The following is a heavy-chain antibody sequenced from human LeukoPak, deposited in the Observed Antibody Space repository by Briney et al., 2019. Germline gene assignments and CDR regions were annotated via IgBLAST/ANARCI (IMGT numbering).Heavy chain of an antibody. V-gene: IGHV4-39*01. CDR2: VYYSGST. CDR3: ARRPRAGWFDP. CDR1: GGSISSSSYY. J-gene: IGHJ5*02. Sequence: SETLSLTCTVSGGSISSSSYYWGWIRQPPGKGLEWIGSVYYSGSTYYNPSLKSRVTISVDTSKNQFSLKLRSVTAADTAVYYCARRPRAGWFDPWGQGTLVTVSS.